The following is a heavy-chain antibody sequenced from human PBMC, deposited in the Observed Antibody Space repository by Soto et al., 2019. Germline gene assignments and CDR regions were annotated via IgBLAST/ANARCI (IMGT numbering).Heavy chain of an antibody. D-gene: IGHD3-22*01. CDR3: AKPDRSDYYGMDV. J-gene: IGHJ6*02. Sequence: VGSLRLSCAASGFTFDDYAMHWVRQAPGKGLEWVSLISWDGGSTYYADSVKGRFTISRDNSKNSLYLQMNSLRAEDTALYYCAKPDRSDYYGMDVWGQGATVTV. V-gene: IGHV3-43D*04. CDR1: GFTFDDYA. CDR2: ISWDGGST.